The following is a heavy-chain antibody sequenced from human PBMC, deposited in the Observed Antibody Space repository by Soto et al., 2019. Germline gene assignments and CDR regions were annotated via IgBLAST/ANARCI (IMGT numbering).Heavy chain of an antibody. CDR2: ISSSSSTI. D-gene: IGHD6-13*01. Sequence: GGSLRLSCAASGFTFISYSLNSVRQAPGPGLEWVSYISSSSSTIYYADSVKGRFTISRDNAKNSLYLQMNSLRDEDTAVYYCATDSDSSSWYPNKDFDYWGQGT. V-gene: IGHV3-48*02. CDR1: GFTFISYS. CDR3: ATDSDSSSWYPNKDFDY. J-gene: IGHJ4*02.